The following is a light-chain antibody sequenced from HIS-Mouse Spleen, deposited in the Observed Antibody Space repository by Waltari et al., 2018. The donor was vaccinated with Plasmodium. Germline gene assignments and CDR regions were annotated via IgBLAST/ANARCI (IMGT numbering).Light chain of an antibody. CDR1: QRVSST. CDR3: QQYNNWSFT. Sequence: EIVLTQPPATLSVSPGERATLSCRASQRVSSTLAWYQQKPGQAPRLLIYGASARATGIPARCRGRGAGKEFTLTISSLQSEDLAVYYCQQYNNWSFTFGPGTKVDMK. V-gene: IGKV3-15*01. J-gene: IGKJ3*01. CDR2: GAS.